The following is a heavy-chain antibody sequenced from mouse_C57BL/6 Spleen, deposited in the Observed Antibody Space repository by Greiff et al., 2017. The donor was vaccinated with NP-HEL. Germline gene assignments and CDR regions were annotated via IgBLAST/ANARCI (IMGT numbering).Heavy chain of an antibody. J-gene: IGHJ4*01. D-gene: IGHD2-12*01. Sequence: EVQGVESGGGLVQPGGSLSLSCAASGFTFTDYYMSWVRQPPGKALEWLGFIRNKANGYTTEYSASVKGRFTISRDNSQSILYLQMNALRAEDSATYYCARYMRCYYYAMDYWGQGTSVTVSS. V-gene: IGHV7-3*01. CDR1: GFTFTDYY. CDR2: IRNKANGYTT. CDR3: ARYMRCYYYAMDY.